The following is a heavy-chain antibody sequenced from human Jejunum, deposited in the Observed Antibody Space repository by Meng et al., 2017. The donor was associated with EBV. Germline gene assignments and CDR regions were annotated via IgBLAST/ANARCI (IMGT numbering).Heavy chain of an antibody. CDR2: ISNDGNDE. J-gene: IGHJ4*02. Sequence: GGRVVWGGGGGQPGRCLRLSCAGSGLTFSSFGMHLVRQAPGKGLEWVAIISNDGNDERYADSVKGRFTISRDNSKSTLYLQMNSLKPEDTALYYCAREWGADYWGQGTLVTVSS. V-gene: IGHV3-30*03. CDR3: AREWGADY. CDR1: GLTFSSFG. D-gene: IGHD3-16*01.